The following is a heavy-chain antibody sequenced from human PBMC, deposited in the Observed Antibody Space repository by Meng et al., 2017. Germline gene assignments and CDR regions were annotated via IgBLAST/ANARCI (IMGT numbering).Heavy chain of an antibody. V-gene: IGHV3-30*04. CDR3: ASIYDSSGYYYYYYGMDV. Sequence: SRAAAGSTFSSYAMHWVRQAPDKGLDRVAVISYDGSNKYYADSVKGRLSISIVNSKNTLYLQMNSLRAEDTAVYYCASIYDSSGYYYYYYGMDVWGQGTTVTVSS. D-gene: IGHD3-22*01. CDR2: ISYDGSNK. J-gene: IGHJ6*02. CDR1: GSTFSSYA.